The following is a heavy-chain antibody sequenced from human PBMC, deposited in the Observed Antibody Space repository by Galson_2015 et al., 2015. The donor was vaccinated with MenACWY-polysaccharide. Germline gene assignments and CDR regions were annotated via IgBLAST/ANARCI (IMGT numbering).Heavy chain of an antibody. Sequence: TLSLTCTVSGGSTSNYYWSWLRQPPGKGLEWIASIYYSGTTNYAPSLNSRATISVDTSKNQFSLNLSSVTAADTAVYYCARHPGARFYFDIWGQGTMVTVSS. CDR3: ARHPGARFYFDI. CDR2: IYYSGTT. D-gene: IGHD7-27*01. J-gene: IGHJ3*02. V-gene: IGHV4-59*08. CDR1: GGSTSNYY.